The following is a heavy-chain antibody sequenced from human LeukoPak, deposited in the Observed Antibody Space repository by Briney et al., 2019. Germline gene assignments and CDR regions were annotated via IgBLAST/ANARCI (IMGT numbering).Heavy chain of an antibody. V-gene: IGHV4-61*01. CDR2: IYYSGSA. CDR1: GGSISSSSYY. J-gene: IGHJ6*02. D-gene: IGHD4-11*01. Sequence: PSETLSLTCTVSGGSISSSSYYWSWIRQPPGKGLEWLGYIYYSGSATYNPSLKSRVTISVDTSKNQFSLKLSSVTAADTAVYYCARDGSNWSNDYYHGVDVWGQGTTVTVSS. CDR3: ARDGSNWSNDYYHGVDV.